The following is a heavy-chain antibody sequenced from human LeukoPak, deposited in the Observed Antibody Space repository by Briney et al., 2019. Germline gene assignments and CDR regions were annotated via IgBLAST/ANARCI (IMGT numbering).Heavy chain of an antibody. Sequence: KASETLSLTCTVSGVSISSSNSYWGWIRQPPGKGLEWIGSIYYSGNTYYNASLKSQVSIPIDTSKNQFSLRLTSVTAADTAVYYCARQTGSGLFILPGGQGTLVTVSS. CDR2: IYYSGNT. J-gene: IGHJ4*02. V-gene: IGHV4-39*01. CDR3: ARQTGSGLFILP. CDR1: GVSISSSNSY. D-gene: IGHD3/OR15-3a*01.